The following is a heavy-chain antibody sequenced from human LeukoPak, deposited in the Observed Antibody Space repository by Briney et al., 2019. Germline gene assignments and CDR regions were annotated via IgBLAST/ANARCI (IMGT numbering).Heavy chain of an antibody. CDR2: ISSSSSYI. Sequence: GGSLRLSCAASGFTFSSYSMNWVRQAPGKGLEWVSSISSSSSYIYYADSVKGRFTISRDNAKNSLYLQMNSLRAEDTAVYYCARGPYGDYGRSWFDPWGQGTLVTVSS. CDR3: ARGPYGDYGRSWFDP. J-gene: IGHJ5*02. V-gene: IGHV3-21*01. CDR1: GFTFSSYS. D-gene: IGHD4-17*01.